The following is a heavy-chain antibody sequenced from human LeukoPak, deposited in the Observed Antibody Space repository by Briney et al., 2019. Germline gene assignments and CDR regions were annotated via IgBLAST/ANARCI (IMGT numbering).Heavy chain of an antibody. D-gene: IGHD3-10*01. J-gene: IGHJ3*02. CDR1: GYSFTNYW. CDR2: IYPRDSES. V-gene: IGHV5-51*01. CDR3: ARREYYYGSGTPSGFDI. Sequence: GESLKISCKGSGYSFTNYWIGWVRQMPGKGLEWMGSIYPRDSESTYSPSFQGQVTMSADKSITTAYLKWSSLKASDTAMYYCARREYYYGSGTPSGFDIWGQGTMVTASS.